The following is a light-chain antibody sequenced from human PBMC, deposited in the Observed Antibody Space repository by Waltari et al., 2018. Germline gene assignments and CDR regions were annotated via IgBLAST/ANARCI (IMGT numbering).Light chain of an antibody. CDR2: DSS. J-gene: IGKJ2*03. CDR1: QGINKY. V-gene: IGKV1-33*01. CDR3: QQHENLPYS. Sequence: DIQMTQSPSSLSASVGDRVTITCQASQGINKYLNWYQQKPGKPPKLLIYDSSTLERGVPSRFSGYGYGTDFTFTISSLQPEDVGTYYCQQHENLPYSFGQGTKLEIK.